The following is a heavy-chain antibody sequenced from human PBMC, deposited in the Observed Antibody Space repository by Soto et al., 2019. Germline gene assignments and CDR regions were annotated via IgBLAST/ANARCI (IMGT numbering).Heavy chain of an antibody. J-gene: IGHJ4*02. CDR2: VSGASDYI. CDR1: GFTFSTYN. Sequence: GGSLRLSCAVSGFTFSTYNMNWVRQAPGKGLEWVSSVSGASDYIYYADSVRGRFTVSRDNAKNSLYLQMDSLRAEDTVVYYCARDGADTIVRGVIRTFDYWGQGTLVTVSS. CDR3: ARDGADTIVRGVIRTFDY. V-gene: IGHV3-21*01. D-gene: IGHD3-10*01.